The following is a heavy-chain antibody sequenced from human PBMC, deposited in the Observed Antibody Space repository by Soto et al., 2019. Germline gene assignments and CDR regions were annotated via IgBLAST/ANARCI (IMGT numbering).Heavy chain of an antibody. V-gene: IGHV3-9*01. CDR3: AISQDRGGRTTFIY. D-gene: IGHD3-16*01. J-gene: IGHJ4*02. CDR1: GFTFDDNA. CDR2: INWKSDI. Sequence: PGGSLRLSCAVSGFTFDDNATHWVRQAPEKGLEWVSGINWKSDIGYAVSVKGRFTISRDNAENSLYPQMNSLRAEDTALYYCAISQDRGGRTTFIYWGQGTQVTVSS.